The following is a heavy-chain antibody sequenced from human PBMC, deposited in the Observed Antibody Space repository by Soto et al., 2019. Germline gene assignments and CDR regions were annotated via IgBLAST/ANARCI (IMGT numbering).Heavy chain of an antibody. CDR3: ARDLAKGGGSAGFDY. D-gene: IGHD1-26*01. Sequence: QVQLVQSGAEVKKPGASVNVSCKASGYTFTVYYMHWVRQAPGQGLEWMGWISPKSGGTMYPQKFQGRVTMTWVTSISTACMALTRLRSDDTAVYYCARDLAKGGGSAGFDYWGQGTLVTVSS. J-gene: IGHJ4*02. V-gene: IGHV1-2*02. CDR1: GYTFTVYY. CDR2: ISPKSGGT.